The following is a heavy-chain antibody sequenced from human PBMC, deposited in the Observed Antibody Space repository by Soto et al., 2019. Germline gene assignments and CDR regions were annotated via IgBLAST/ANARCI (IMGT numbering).Heavy chain of an antibody. D-gene: IGHD1-26*01. CDR3: ARDGRTDNWFDP. CDR2: INAGNGNT. CDR1: GYTFTSYA. Sequence: EASVKFSCKASGYTFTSYAMHWVRQAPGQRLEWMGWINAGNGNTKYSQKFQGRITITRDTSASTAYMELSSLRSEDTAVYYCARDGRTDNWFDPWGQGTLVTVS. V-gene: IGHV1-3*01. J-gene: IGHJ5*02.